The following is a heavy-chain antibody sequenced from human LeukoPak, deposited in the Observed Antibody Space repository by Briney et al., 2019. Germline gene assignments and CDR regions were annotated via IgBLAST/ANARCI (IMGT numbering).Heavy chain of an antibody. Sequence: SETLSLTCAVYGGSFSGYYWRWIRQPPGKGLEWIAEITHSGSTNYNPSLKSRVTISVDTSKNQFSLKLSSVTAADTAVYYCARVRALRYFDWSRYYFDYWGQGTLVTVSS. V-gene: IGHV4-34*01. CDR1: GGSFSGYY. D-gene: IGHD3-9*01. CDR2: ITHSGST. CDR3: ARVRALRYFDWSRYYFDY. J-gene: IGHJ4*02.